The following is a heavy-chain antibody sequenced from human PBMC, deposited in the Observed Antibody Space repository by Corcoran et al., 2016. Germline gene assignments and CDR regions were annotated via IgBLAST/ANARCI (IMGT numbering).Heavy chain of an antibody. CDR1: GYTFTDHY. J-gene: IGHJ4*02. D-gene: IGHD6-13*01. CDR2: INPSNGGT. CDR3: ASDRAAAGTWSDY. V-gene: IGHV1-2*02. Sequence: QVQLVQSGAEVKKPGASVKVSCTASGYTFTDHYMHWVRQAPGQGLEWMGWINPSNGGTNYAQNFWGRVTMTRDTSISTAYMEQNSLKSDDTAVYFCASDRAAAGTWSDYGGQGTLGTVPS.